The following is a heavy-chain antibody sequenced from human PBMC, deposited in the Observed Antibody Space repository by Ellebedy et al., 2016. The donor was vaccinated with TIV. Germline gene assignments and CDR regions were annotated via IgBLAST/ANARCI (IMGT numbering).Heavy chain of an antibody. CDR3: ARIYRSYYFDY. CDR1: GFTFRSYG. Sequence: GGSLRLSCAVSGFTFRSYGIHWVRQAPGKGLEWVAVISDDGSDKYYADSVKGRFTISRDNSKNTLYLQMNSLRAEDTAVYYCARIYRSYYFDYWGQGTLVSVSS. V-gene: IGHV3-30*03. J-gene: IGHJ4*02. D-gene: IGHD4-11*01. CDR2: ISDDGSDK.